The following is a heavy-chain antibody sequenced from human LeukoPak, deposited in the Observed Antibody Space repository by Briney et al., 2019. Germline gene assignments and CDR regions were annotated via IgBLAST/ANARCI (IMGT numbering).Heavy chain of an antibody. Sequence: GGSLRLSCAASGFTFSNYWMRWVRQPPGKGLEWVAYINPDGSEKYSVDSVTGRFTISRDNAKNSLYLQMNSLRAEDTAVYYCARVGGMTTPPYYFDYWGQGTLVTVSS. CDR2: INPDGSEK. CDR3: ARVGGMTTPPYYFDY. D-gene: IGHD4-11*01. J-gene: IGHJ4*02. CDR1: GFTFSNYW. V-gene: IGHV3-7*01.